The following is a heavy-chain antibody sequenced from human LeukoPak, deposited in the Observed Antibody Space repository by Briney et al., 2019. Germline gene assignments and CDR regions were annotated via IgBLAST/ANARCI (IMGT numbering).Heavy chain of an antibody. CDR2: ISSSGSTI. CDR3: ASSYYYYYMDV. CDR1: GFTFSSYE. Sequence: GGSLRLSCAASGFTFSSYEMNWVRQAPGKGLEGVSYISSSGSTIYYADSVKGRFTISRDNAKNSLYLQMNSLRAEDTAVYYCASSYYYYYMDVWGKGTTVTISS. J-gene: IGHJ6*03. V-gene: IGHV3-48*03.